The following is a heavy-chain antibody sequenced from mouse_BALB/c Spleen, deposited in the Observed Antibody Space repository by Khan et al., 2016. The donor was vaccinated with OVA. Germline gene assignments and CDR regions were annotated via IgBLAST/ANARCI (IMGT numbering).Heavy chain of an antibody. CDR3: IRSGWAAFAY. J-gene: IGHJ3*01. Sequence: VQLQQSGAELVKPGASVKLSCKASGYTFTSYYMYWVKQRPGQGLEWIGGINPNNGVTDFNEKFKSKATLTVDKSSSTAYMQLNSLTSEDSAVYYCIRSGWAAFAYCGQGTLVTVSA. CDR1: GYTFTSYY. D-gene: IGHD1-1*02. CDR2: INPNNGVT. V-gene: IGHV1S81*02.